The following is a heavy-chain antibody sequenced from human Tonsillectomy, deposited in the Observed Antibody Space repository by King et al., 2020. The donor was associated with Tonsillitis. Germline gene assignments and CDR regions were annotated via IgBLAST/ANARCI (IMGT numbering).Heavy chain of an antibody. J-gene: IGHJ4*02. V-gene: IGHV3-11*05. Sequence: VQLVESGGGLVKPGGSLRLSCAASGFTFSDYYMSWIRQAPGKGMEWVAYISSSCTDTNYAESVKGRFSISRDNAKTSLYLQMSSLRAEDTAVYYCASLNSGTFDSWGQGTLVTVSS. CDR3: ASLNSGTFDS. CDR1: GFTFSDYY. CDR2: ISSSCTDT. D-gene: IGHD5-12*01.